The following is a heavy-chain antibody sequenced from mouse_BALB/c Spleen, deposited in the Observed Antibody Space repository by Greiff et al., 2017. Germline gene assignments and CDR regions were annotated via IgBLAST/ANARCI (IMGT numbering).Heavy chain of an antibody. CDR1: GYTFTSYW. Sequence: VQLQQPGAELVKPGASVKLSCKASGYTFTSYWMHWVKQRPGQGLEWIGEINPSNGRTNYNEKFKSKATLTVDKSSSTAYMQLSSLTSEDSAVYYCARSDGNYPFAYWGQGTLVTVSA. D-gene: IGHD2-1*01. CDR2: INPSNGRT. CDR3: ARSDGNYPFAY. J-gene: IGHJ3*01. V-gene: IGHV1S81*02.